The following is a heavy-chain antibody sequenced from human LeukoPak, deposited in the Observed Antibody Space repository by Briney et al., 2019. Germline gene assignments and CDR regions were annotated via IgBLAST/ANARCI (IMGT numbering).Heavy chain of an antibody. D-gene: IGHD3-22*01. CDR3: ARWARLSGSGYYSYYFDY. V-gene: IGHV3-53*01. J-gene: IGHJ4*02. Sequence: GGSLRLSCAASGFTFSSYAMSWVRQAPGKGLEWVSVIYSGGSTYYADSVKGRFTISRDNSKNTLYLQMNSLRAEDTAVYYCARWARLSGSGYYSYYFDYWGQGTLVTVSS. CDR1: GFTFSSYA. CDR2: IYSGGST.